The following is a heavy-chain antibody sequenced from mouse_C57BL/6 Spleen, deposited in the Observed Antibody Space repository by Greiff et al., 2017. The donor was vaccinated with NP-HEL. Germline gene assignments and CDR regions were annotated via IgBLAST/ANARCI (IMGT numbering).Heavy chain of an antibody. D-gene: IGHD1-1*01. Sequence: QVQLKESGAELVKPGASVKISCKASGYAFSSYWMNWVKQRPGKGLEWIGQIYPGDGDTNYNGKFKGKATLTADKSSSTAYMQRSSLTSEDSAVYFCARAAYYGTFYAMDYWGQGTSVTVSS. CDR1: GYAFSSYW. J-gene: IGHJ4*01. V-gene: IGHV1-80*01. CDR2: IYPGDGDT. CDR3: ARAAYYGTFYAMDY.